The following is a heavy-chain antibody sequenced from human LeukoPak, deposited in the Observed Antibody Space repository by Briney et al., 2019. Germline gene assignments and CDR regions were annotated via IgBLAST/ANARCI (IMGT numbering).Heavy chain of an antibody. Sequence: ASVKVSCKASGYTFTSYAFSWVRQAPGQGLEWMGWVSAYNGNTNYAQKFQGRVTMTTDTSTSTAYMELRSLRSDDTAVYYCARDMMGSIAAAGRHAFDIWGQGTMVTVSS. CDR3: ARDMMGSIAAAGRHAFDI. CDR1: GYTFTSYA. D-gene: IGHD6-13*01. J-gene: IGHJ3*02. V-gene: IGHV1-18*01. CDR2: VSAYNGNT.